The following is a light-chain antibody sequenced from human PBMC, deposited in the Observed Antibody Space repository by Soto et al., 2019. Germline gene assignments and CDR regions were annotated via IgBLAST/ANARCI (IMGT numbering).Light chain of an antibody. V-gene: IGKV3-11*01. CDR3: QQRSNWPLT. Sequence: EIVLTQSPATLALSPGERATLSCRASQSVSSYLSWYQQKPCQAPRLLIYDASNKATGIPARFRGSGSGTYFTLVISSLEPEDFAVYYCQQRSNWPLTCGGGTKVEFK. CDR2: DAS. J-gene: IGKJ4*01. CDR1: QSVSSY.